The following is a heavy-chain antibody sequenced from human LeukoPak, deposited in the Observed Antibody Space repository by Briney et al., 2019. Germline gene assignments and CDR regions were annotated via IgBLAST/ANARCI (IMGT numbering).Heavy chain of an antibody. Sequence: PSETLSLTCTVSGGSISSYYWRWVRQPPGKGLEWIGYIYTRGSTNYNPSLKSRVTISVDTSKNQFSLKLSSVIAAYTAVYYCARHGKASSWYRGNWFDPWGQGTLVTVSS. CDR1: GGSISSYY. J-gene: IGHJ5*02. CDR2: IYTRGST. V-gene: IGHV4-4*09. CDR3: ARHGKASSWYRGNWFDP. D-gene: IGHD6-13*01.